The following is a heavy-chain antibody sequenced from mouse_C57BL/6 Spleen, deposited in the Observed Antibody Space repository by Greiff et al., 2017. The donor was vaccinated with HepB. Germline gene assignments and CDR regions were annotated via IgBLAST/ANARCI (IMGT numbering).Heavy chain of an antibody. D-gene: IGHD4-1*01. CDR3: ARSRGLLTGTQYFDV. J-gene: IGHJ1*03. Sequence: VQLQQSGPELVKPGASVKISCKASGYAFSSSWMNWVKQRPGKGLEWIGRIYPGDGDTNYNGKFKGKATLTADKSSSTAYMQLSSLTSEDSAVYFCARSRGLLTGTQYFDVWGTGTTVTVSS. V-gene: IGHV1-82*01. CDR2: IYPGDGDT. CDR1: GYAFSSSW.